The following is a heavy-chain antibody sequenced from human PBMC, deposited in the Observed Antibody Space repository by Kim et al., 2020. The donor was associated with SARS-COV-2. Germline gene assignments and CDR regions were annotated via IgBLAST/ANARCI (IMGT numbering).Heavy chain of an antibody. V-gene: IGHV3-30*01. CDR3: ARLMYAYPNYYYYGMDV. Sequence: VKGRFTISRDNSKNTLYLQMNSLRAEDTAVYYCARLMYAYPNYYYYGMDVWGQGTTVTVSS. D-gene: IGHD2-8*01. J-gene: IGHJ6*02.